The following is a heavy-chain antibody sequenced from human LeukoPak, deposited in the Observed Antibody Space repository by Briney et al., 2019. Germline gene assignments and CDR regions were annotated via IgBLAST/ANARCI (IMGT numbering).Heavy chain of an antibody. J-gene: IGHJ3*02. CDR3: ERSLGSGWTSDAFDI. CDR2: IDPSDSYT. V-gene: IGHV5-10-1*01. Sequence: GGSLRISCKGSGYRFTSYWISWVRQMPGKGREWMGRIDPSDSYTNYSPSFQGHVTISADKSISTAYLQWSSLQASDTAMYYCERSLGSGWTSDAFDIWGQGTMVTVSS. D-gene: IGHD6-19*01. CDR1: GYRFTSYW.